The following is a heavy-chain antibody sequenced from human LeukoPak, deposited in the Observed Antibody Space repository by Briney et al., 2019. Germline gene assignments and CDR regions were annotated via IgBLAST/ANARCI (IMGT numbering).Heavy chain of an antibody. CDR1: GGSISSYY. J-gene: IGHJ4*02. CDR3: ARVRWGSFDY. Sequence: SETLSLTCTVSGGSISSYYWSWIRQPPGKGLEWIGYIYYSGSTNYNPSLKSRVTMSVDTSKNQFSLKLSSVTAADTAVYYCARVRWGSFDYWGQGTLVTVSS. V-gene: IGHV4-59*01. D-gene: IGHD1-26*01. CDR2: IYYSGST.